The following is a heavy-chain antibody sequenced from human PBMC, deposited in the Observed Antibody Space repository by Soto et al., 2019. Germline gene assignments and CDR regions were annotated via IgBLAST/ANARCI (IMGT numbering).Heavy chain of an antibody. Sequence: GGSLRLSCAASGFTFSSYWMSWVRQAPGKGLEWVANIKQDGSEKYYVDSVKGRFTISRDNAKNSLYLQMNSLRAEDTAVYYCARDVSYCSSTSCSRGSWGQGTLVTVSS. CDR2: IKQDGSEK. D-gene: IGHD2-2*01. J-gene: IGHJ5*02. CDR3: ARDVSYCSSTSCSRGS. CDR1: GFTFSSYW. V-gene: IGHV3-7*01.